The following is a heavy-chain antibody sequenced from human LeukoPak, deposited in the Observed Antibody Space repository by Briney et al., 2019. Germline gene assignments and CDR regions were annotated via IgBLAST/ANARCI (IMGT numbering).Heavy chain of an antibody. CDR1: GGSISSSNW. V-gene: IGHV4-4*02. Sequence: SETLSLTCAVSGGSISSSNWWSWVRQPPGKGLEWIGEIYHSGSTNYNPSLKSRVTISVDKSKNQFSLKLSSVTAADTAVYYCARGLHKRGYSMRTYYYYYYMDVWGKGTTVTVSS. D-gene: IGHD5-18*01. J-gene: IGHJ6*03. CDR3: ARGLHKRGYSMRTYYYYYYMDV. CDR2: IYHSGST.